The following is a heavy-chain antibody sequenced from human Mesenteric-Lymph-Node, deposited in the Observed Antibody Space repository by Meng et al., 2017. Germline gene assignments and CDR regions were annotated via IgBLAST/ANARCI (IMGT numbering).Heavy chain of an antibody. Sequence: QVQLQESGPGLVKPSGTLSLTCAVSGGSISSGGDSWSWIRQPPGKGLECIGYIYQSGSTYYNPSLKSRVTISVDRSKNQFSLKLSSVTAADTAVYYCARLLLTSGYYSFDYWGQGTLVTVSS. CDR1: GGSISSGGDS. D-gene: IGHD3-22*01. V-gene: IGHV4-30-2*01. CDR3: ARLLLTSGYYSFDY. CDR2: IYQSGST. J-gene: IGHJ4*02.